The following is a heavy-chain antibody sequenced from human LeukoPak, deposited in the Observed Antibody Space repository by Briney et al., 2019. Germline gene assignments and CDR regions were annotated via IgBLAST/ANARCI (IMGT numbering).Heavy chain of an antibody. V-gene: IGHV4-61*02. CDR2: IYTSGST. CDR1: GGSISSGSYY. J-gene: IGHJ2*01. D-gene: IGHD6-19*01. Sequence: KPSQTLSLTCTVSGGSISSGSYYWSWIRQPAGKGLEWIGRIYTSGSTNYNPSLKSRVTISVDTSKNQFSPKLSSVTAADTAVYYCARAVAGITGNFDLWGRGTLVTVSS. CDR3: ARAVAGITGNFDL.